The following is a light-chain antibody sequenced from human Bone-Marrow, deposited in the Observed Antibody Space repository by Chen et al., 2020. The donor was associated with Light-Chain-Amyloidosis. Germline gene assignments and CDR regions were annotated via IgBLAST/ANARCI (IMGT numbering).Light chain of an antibody. CDR2: DDS. J-gene: IGLJ3*02. CDR3: QVYDSSSDHAWV. V-gene: IGLV3-21*02. CDR1: NIAAKS. Sequence: SYVLTQAPSVSVAPGQTARITCGGQNIAAKSVHWYQQRPGQAPVLVLYDDSDRPSGIPERFPGSNSGNTAALTISRVEAGDEADYYCQVYDSSSDHAWVFGGGTRLSVL.